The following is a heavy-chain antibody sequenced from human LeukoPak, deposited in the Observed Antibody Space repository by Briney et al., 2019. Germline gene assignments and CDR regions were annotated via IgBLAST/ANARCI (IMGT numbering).Heavy chain of an antibody. CDR2: ISAYNGNT. CDR1: GYTFTSYG. D-gene: IGHD6-13*01. V-gene: IGHV1-18*01. J-gene: IGHJ6*02. Sequence: ASVKVSCKASGYTFTSYGISWVRQAPGQGLEWMGWISAYNGNTNYAQKLQGRVTMTTDTSTSTAYMELRSLRSDDTAVYYCARDRAGTNPGNGYYYYGMDVWGQGTTVTVSS. CDR3: ARDRAGTNPGNGYYYYGMDV.